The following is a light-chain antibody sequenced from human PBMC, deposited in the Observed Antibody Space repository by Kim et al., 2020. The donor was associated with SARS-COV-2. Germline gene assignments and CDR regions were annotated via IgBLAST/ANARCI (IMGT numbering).Light chain of an antibody. CDR3: QAWDSSTSWV. CDR1: KLGDKY. CDR2: QDS. Sequence: VSPGQTVSITCPGDKLGDKYACWYQQKPGQSPVLVIYQDSKRPSGITERFSGSNSGNTATLTISGTQAMDEADYYCQAWDSSTSWVFGGGTQLTVL. V-gene: IGLV3-1*01. J-gene: IGLJ3*02.